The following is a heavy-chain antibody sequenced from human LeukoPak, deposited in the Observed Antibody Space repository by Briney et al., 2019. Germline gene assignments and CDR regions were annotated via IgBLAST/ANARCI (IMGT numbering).Heavy chain of an antibody. CDR1: GGSISSYY. D-gene: IGHD5-18*01. CDR2: IYYSGST. V-gene: IGHV4-59*01. Sequence: PSETLSLTCSVSGGSISSYYWSWIRQPPGKGLEWIGYIYYSGSTNYNPSLKSRVTISVDTSKNQFSLKLNSVTAADTAVYYCARGSAMAPVTWFDPWGQGTLVTVSS. CDR3: ARGSAMAPVTWFDP. J-gene: IGHJ5*02.